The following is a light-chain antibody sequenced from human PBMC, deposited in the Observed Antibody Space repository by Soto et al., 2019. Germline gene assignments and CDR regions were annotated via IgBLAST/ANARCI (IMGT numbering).Light chain of an antibody. J-gene: IGKJ4*01. V-gene: IGKV1-9*01. CDR2: DAS. CDR1: QGIISY. CDR3: QQVKSYPFT. Sequence: DIQMTQSPSTLSASVGDRVTIACRASQGIISYLVWYQQKPGKAPKLLIHDASSLQSGVSSRFSGSGSGTDFTLTISNLQPEDLATYYCQQVKSYPFTFGGGTKVDI.